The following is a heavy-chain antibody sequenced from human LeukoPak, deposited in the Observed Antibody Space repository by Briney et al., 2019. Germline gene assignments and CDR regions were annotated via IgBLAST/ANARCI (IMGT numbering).Heavy chain of an antibody. CDR1: GGTFSSYA. CDR2: IIPIFGTA. V-gene: IGHV1-69*01. J-gene: IGHJ4*02. CDR3: ARASGYGYGDYYFDY. D-gene: IGHD5-18*01. Sequence: ASVKVSCKASGGTFSSYAISWVRQAPGQGLEWMGGIIPIFGTANYAQKFQGRVTITADESTSTAYMELSSLRSEDTAVYYCARASGYGYGDYYFDYWGQGTLVTVSS.